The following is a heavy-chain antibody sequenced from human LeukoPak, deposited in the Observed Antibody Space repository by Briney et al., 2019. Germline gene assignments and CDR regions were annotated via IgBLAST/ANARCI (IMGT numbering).Heavy chain of an antibody. J-gene: IGHJ4*02. CDR1: GFTFSSSS. D-gene: IGHD1-26*01. CDR2: ISSSSSYI. Sequence: GGSLRLSCAASGFTFSSSSMNWVRQAPGKGLEWVSSISSSSSYIYFADSVKGRFTISRDNAKSSVYLQMNSLRAEDTAVYYCARSFASGSSAFDYWGQGTLVTVSS. CDR3: ARSFASGSSAFDY. V-gene: IGHV3-21*01.